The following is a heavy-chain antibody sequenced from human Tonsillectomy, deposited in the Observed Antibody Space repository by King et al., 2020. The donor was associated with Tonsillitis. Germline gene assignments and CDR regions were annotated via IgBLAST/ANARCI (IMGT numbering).Heavy chain of an antibody. CDR1: GFTFSSYS. V-gene: IGHV3-48*02. J-gene: IGHJ4*02. CDR3: ARDRVGSGWPLFDY. CDR2: MRSSSYTI. D-gene: IGHD6-19*01. Sequence: EVQLVESGGGLVQPGGSLRLSCAASGFTFSSYSMNWVRQAPGKGLEWVSYMRSSSYTIYYADSVKGRFTISRDNAKNSLYLQMNSLRDDDTAVYYCARDRVGSGWPLFDYWGQGTLVTVSS.